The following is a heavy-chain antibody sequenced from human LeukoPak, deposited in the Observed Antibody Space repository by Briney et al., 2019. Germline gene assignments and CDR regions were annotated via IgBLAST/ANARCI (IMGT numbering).Heavy chain of an antibody. CDR1: GFTFSSYW. CDR3: ARTFMVRGVISGFDY. V-gene: IGHV3-7*01. J-gene: IGHJ4*02. Sequence: GGSLRLSCAASGFTFSSYWMNWVRQAPGKGLEWVANIKQDGSEKYYVDSVKGRFTISRDNAKNSLYLQMNSLRAEDTAVYYCARTFMVRGVISGFDYWSQGSLVTVSS. D-gene: IGHD3-10*01. CDR2: IKQDGSEK.